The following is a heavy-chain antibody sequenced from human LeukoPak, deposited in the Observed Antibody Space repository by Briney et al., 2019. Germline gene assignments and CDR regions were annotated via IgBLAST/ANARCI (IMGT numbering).Heavy chain of an antibody. CDR1: GFTFSSYA. V-gene: IGHV3-23*01. Sequence: GGSLRLSCAASGFTFSSYAMSWVRQAPGKGLEWVSATSGSGGSTYYADSVKGRFTISRDNSKNTLYLQMNSLRAEDTAVYYCAKDPRGVIPRGWFDPWGQGTLVTVSS. CDR3: AKDPRGVIPRGWFDP. CDR2: TSGSGGST. D-gene: IGHD3-10*01. J-gene: IGHJ5*02.